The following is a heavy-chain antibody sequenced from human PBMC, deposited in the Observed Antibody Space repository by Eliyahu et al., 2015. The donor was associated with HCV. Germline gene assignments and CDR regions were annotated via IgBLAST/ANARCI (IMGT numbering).Heavy chain of an antibody. J-gene: IGHJ3*02. D-gene: IGHD3-22*01. CDR2: ISWNSGSI. V-gene: IGHV3-9*01. CDR3: AKSLGSYYYDSSGYYEDAFDI. CDR1: GFTLDVYA. Sequence: EVQLVESGGGLVQPGRSLRLSCAAXGFTLDVYAXPXARQAPGKGLEWVSGISWNSGSIDYADSVKGRFTISRDNAKNSLYLQMNSLRAEDTALYYCAKSLGSYYYDSSGYYEDAFDIWGQGTMVTVSS.